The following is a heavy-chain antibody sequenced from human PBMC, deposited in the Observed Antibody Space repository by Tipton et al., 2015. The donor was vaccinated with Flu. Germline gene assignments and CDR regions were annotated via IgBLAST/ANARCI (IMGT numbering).Heavy chain of an antibody. V-gene: IGHV3-30*02. D-gene: IGHD1-1*01. CDR2: IRSDETTE. CDR3: ARDPTTARPPYWYFDL. Sequence: SGFTFRTNGMHWVRQAPGKGLEWVAHIRSDETTEYADSVKGRFTISRDNSKDMLYLQMNSLRAEDTAVYYCARDPTTARPPYWYFDLWGRGTLVTVSS. J-gene: IGHJ2*01. CDR1: GFTFRTNG.